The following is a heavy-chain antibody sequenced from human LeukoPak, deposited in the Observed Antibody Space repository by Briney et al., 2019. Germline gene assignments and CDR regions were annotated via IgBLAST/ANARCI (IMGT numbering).Heavy chain of an antibody. V-gene: IGHV1-46*01. Sequence: ASVKVSCKASGYTFTSYYMHWVRQAPGQGLECMGIINPSGGSTSYAQKFQGRVTMTRDTSTSTVYMELSSLRSEDTAVYYCARDEEQWLVGGWFDPWGQGTLVTVSS. D-gene: IGHD6-19*01. CDR2: INPSGGST. CDR3: ARDEEQWLVGGWFDP. CDR1: GYTFTSYY. J-gene: IGHJ5*02.